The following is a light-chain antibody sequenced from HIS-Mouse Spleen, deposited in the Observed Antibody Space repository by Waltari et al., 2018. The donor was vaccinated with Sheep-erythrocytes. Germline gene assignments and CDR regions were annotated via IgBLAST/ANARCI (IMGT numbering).Light chain of an antibody. CDR2: DAS. Sequence: IVLTQSQDTLSLSSGERATIPCRASQRVSSYLAWYQHKPCQAPRLLAYDASNRATGIPARFSDSGAGTDFTLTISSLEPEDFAVYYCQQRSNWPPTFGQGTKVEIK. CDR3: QQRSNWPPT. CDR1: QRVSSY. J-gene: IGKJ1*01. V-gene: IGKV3-11*01.